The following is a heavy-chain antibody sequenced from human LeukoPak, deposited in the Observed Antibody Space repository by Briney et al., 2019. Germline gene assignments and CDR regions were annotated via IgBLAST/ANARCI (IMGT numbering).Heavy chain of an antibody. Sequence: PSETLSLTCTVSGGSSSSYYWSWIRQPAGKGLEWIGRIYTSGSTNYSPSLKSGVTMSVDTSKNQFSLKLSSVTAADPAVYYCARWYYDSSGYQFDYWGQGTLVTVSS. D-gene: IGHD3-22*01. V-gene: IGHV4-4*07. CDR1: GGSSSSYY. CDR2: IYTSGST. J-gene: IGHJ4*02. CDR3: ARWYYDSSGYQFDY.